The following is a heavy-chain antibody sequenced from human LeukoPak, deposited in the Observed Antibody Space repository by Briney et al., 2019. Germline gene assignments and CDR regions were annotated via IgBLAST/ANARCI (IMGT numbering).Heavy chain of an antibody. J-gene: IGHJ4*02. CDR3: AKRYYSGSGSYPAHIDY. V-gene: IGHV4-39*02. Sequence: AETLTLTCTVSGVSFSGSSYYWVCIPQPPGQGLEWIGSIYYSGNTYYNPSLKNRASISVDTSKNHFSLKLSSVTAADTAVYYCAKRYYSGSGSYPAHIDYWGQGTLVTVSS. D-gene: IGHD3-10*01. CDR1: GVSFSGSSYY. CDR2: IYYSGNT.